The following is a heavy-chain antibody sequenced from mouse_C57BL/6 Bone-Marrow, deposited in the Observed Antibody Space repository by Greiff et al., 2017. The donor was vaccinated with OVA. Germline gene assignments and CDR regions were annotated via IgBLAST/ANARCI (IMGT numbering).Heavy chain of an antibody. CDR1: GYTFTSYW. CDR2: IYPGSGST. Sequence: QVQLKESGAELVKPGASVKMSCKASGYTFTSYWITWVKQRPGQGLEWIGDIYPGSGSTNYNEKFKSKATLTVDTSSSTAYMQLSSLTSEDSAVYYCARERFAYWGQGTLVTVSA. J-gene: IGHJ3*01. V-gene: IGHV1-55*01. CDR3: ARERFAY.